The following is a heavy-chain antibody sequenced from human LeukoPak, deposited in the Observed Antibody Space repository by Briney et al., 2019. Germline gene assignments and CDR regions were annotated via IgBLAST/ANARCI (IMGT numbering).Heavy chain of an antibody. V-gene: IGHV3-9*01. CDR3: AKALSSSFTGSSWEY. D-gene: IGHD6-6*01. Sequence: GGSLRLSCAASGFTFSSYSINWVRQAPGKGLEWVSGISWISGSIGYADSVKGRFTISRDNAKNSLYLQMNSLRAEDTAFYYCAKALSSSFTGSSWEYWGQGTLVTVSS. CDR2: ISWISGSI. J-gene: IGHJ4*02. CDR1: GFTFSSYS.